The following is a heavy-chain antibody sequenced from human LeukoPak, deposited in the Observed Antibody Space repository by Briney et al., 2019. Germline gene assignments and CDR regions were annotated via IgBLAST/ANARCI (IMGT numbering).Heavy chain of an antibody. CDR2: INSDGSNT. CDR1: GFTFSGYW. D-gene: IGHD1-26*01. J-gene: IGHJ5*02. V-gene: IGHV3-74*01. Sequence: GGSLRLSCAASGFTFSGYWMHWVRQAPGKGLVWVSRINSDGSNTKYADSVKGRFTISRDNAKNTLYLQLNSLRAEDTAVYYCARGVAAVGPTTRGYDSWGQGTLVTVSS. CDR3: ARGVAAVGPTTRGYDS.